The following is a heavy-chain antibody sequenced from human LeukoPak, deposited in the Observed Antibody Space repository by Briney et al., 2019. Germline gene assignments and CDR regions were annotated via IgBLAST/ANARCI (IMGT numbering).Heavy chain of an antibody. CDR1: GYTFSSYA. CDR2: IIPIFGTA. CDR3: ARVAAARPFYFDY. V-gene: IGHV1-69*13. J-gene: IGHJ4*02. D-gene: IGHD6-13*01. Sequence: SVKVSCKASGYTFSSYAMNWVRQAPGQGLEWMGGIIPIFGTANYAQKFQGRVTITADESTSTAYMELSSLRSEDTAVYYCARVAAARPFYFDYWGQGTLVTVSS.